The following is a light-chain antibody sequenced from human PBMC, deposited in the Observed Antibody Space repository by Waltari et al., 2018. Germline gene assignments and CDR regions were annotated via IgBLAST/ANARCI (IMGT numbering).Light chain of an antibody. CDR1: QTINNY. V-gene: IGKV3-11*01. CDR2: DAS. Sequence: EIVLTQSPATLSLSPGERATLSCRASQTINNYLAWYQQRPGQAPRLLNYDASTRATGIPARFSGSGSGTDFTLTISSLEPEDFAIYYCQRRSNWPPTLTFGGGTKVEIK. J-gene: IGKJ4*01. CDR3: QRRSNWPPTLT.